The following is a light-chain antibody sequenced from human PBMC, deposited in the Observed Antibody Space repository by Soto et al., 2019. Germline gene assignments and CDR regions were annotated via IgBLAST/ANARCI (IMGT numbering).Light chain of an antibody. V-gene: IGLV2-11*01. CDR3: CSYAGSYTWV. CDR1: SSDVGDYNF. Sequence: QSALTQPRSVSGSPGQSVTISCTGTSSDVGDYNFVSWYQQHPGKAPKLMIYDVSKRPSGVPDRFSGSKSGKAASLTISWPQAEDEADYYCCSYAGSYTWVFGTGTKLTVL. J-gene: IGLJ1*01. CDR2: DVS.